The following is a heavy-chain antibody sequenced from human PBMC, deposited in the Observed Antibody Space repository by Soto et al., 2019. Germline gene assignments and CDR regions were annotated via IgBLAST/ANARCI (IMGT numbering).Heavy chain of an antibody. D-gene: IGHD5-18*01. J-gene: IGHJ4*02. CDR1: GFNFSSFG. V-gene: IGHV3-30*18. CDR3: AKDLLASGILGYSYGMTCGF. Sequence: PGGSLRLSCAASGFNFSSFGMHWVRQAPGKGLEWVAVISYDGSNKFYADSVKGRFTISRDNSKNTLYLQMNSLRTEDTAVYYCAKDLLASGILGYSYGMTCGFWGQGTLVTVSS. CDR2: ISYDGSNK.